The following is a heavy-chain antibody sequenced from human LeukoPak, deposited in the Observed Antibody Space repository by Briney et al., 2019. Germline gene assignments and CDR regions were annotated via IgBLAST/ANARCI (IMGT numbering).Heavy chain of an antibody. Sequence: ASVKVSCKASGYTFTSYNINWVRQATGQGLEWMGWISAYNGNTNYAQKLQGRVTMTTDTSTSTAYMELRSLRSDDTAVYYCARDKLLTYYYDSSPLDYWGQGTLVTVSS. V-gene: IGHV1-18*01. D-gene: IGHD3-22*01. J-gene: IGHJ4*02. CDR2: ISAYNGNT. CDR1: GYTFTSYN. CDR3: ARDKLLTYYYDSSPLDY.